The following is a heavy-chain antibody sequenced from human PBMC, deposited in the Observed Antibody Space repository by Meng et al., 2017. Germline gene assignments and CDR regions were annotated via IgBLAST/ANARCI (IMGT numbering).Heavy chain of an antibody. V-gene: IGHV4-4*02. D-gene: IGHD6-19*01. CDR3: ARDRGAVAGTNFDY. CDR1: GGSISSSNW. J-gene: IGHJ4*02. CDR2: IYHSGST. Sequence: QAQRPGPGPGPVKPSGTLSLTWAGSGGSISSSNWWSWVRQPPGKGLEWIGEIYHSGSTNYNPSLKSRVTISVDKSKNQFSLKLSSVTAADTAVYYCARDRGAVAGTNFDYWGQGTLVTVSS.